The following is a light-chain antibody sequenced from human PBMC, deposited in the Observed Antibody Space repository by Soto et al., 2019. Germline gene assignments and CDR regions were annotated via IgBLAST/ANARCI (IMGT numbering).Light chain of an antibody. CDR3: AAWDDSLGGQV. J-gene: IGLJ3*02. CDR1: SSNIGTNY. CDR2: RNN. V-gene: IGLV1-47*01. Sequence: QSVLTQPPSASGTPGQRVTISCSGSSSNIGTNYVYWYQHLPGTAPKLLIYRNNQRPSGVPDRFSGSKSGTSASLAISGLRSEDEADYYCAAWDDSLGGQVFGGGTQLTVL.